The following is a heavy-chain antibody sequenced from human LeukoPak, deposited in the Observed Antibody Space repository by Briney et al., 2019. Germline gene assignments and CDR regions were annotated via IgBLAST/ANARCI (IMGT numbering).Heavy chain of an antibody. V-gene: IGHV1-18*01. J-gene: IGHJ6*02. CDR3: ARDSIIMRTSRMDI. D-gene: IGHD3-16*01. CDR1: GYALTNYG. Sequence: ASVKVSCKSSGYALTNYGITWVRQAPGQGLEWMGWISAYNGNTYYAQEVQGRVTLTTDTSTSTAYMELRSLTSDDTAVYYCARDSIIMRTSRMDIWGQGTTVTVSS. CDR2: ISAYNGNT.